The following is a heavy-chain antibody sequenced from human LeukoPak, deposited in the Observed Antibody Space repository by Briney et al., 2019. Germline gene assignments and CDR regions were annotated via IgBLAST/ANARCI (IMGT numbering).Heavy chain of an antibody. CDR3: ARGNGYYDSSTVGY. D-gene: IGHD3-22*01. J-gene: IGHJ4*02. Sequence: GGSLRLSCAASGFTFSSYSMNWVRQAPGKGLEWVSYISSSSSTIYYADSVKGRFTISRDNAKNSLYLQMNSLRAEDTAVYYCARGNGYYDSSTVGYWGQGTLVTVSS. CDR1: GFTFSSYS. CDR2: ISSSSSTI. V-gene: IGHV3-48*01.